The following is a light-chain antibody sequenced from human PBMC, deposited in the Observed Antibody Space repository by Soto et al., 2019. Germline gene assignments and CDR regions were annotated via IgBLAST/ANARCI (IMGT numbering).Light chain of an antibody. CDR3: QQYNSYPWT. Sequence: DIQMTQSPSTLSASVGDRVTLTCRASQSISSWSAWYQQKPGKAPKLLIYHAYSLESGVPSRFSGSESGTEFTLTINSLQPDDFATYYCQQYNSYPWTFGQGTKVEIK. J-gene: IGKJ1*01. CDR1: QSISSW. CDR2: HAY. V-gene: IGKV1-5*01.